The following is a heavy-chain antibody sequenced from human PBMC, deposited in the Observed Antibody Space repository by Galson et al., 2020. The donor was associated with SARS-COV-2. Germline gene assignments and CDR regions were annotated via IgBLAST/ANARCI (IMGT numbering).Heavy chain of an antibody. Sequence: GESLKISCAASGFTFSNYAMSWVRQAPGKGLEWVSGISGSGASTYYADSVKGRFTISRDNSKNTVYLQVNSLRVEDTAVYYCATADHCSSTSCRETYWGQGTLVTVS. V-gene: IGHV3-23*01. CDR3: ATADHCSSTSCRETY. D-gene: IGHD2-2*01. J-gene: IGHJ4*02. CDR2: ISGSGAST. CDR1: GFTFSNYA.